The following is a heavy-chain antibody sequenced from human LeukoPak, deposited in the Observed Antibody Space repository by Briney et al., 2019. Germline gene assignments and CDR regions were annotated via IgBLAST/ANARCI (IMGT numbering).Heavy chain of an antibody. Sequence: GGSLRLSCGASGFSFSSNSMNWVRQAPGKGLEWLSYISGRGSIVYYADSVKGRFTISRDNAKNSLYLQMNNLTAEDTAVYFCARDMIRTRTFASWGQGTLVTVSS. D-gene: IGHD1/OR15-1a*01. CDR1: GFSFSSNS. CDR2: ISGRGSIV. CDR3: ARDMIRTRTFAS. V-gene: IGHV3-48*01. J-gene: IGHJ4*02.